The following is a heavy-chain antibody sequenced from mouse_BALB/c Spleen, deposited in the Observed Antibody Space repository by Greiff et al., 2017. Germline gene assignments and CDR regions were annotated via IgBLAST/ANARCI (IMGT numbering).Heavy chain of an antibody. V-gene: IGHV5-15*02. CDR1: GFTFSDYG. Sequence: EVQVVESGGGLVQPGGSRKLSCAASGFTFSDYGMAWVRQAPGKGPEWVAFISNLAYSIYYADTVTGRFTISRENAKNTLYLEMSSLRSEDTAMYYCARDRPGDAMDYWGQGTSVTVSS. CDR2: ISNLAYSI. J-gene: IGHJ4*01. CDR3: ARDRPGDAMDY.